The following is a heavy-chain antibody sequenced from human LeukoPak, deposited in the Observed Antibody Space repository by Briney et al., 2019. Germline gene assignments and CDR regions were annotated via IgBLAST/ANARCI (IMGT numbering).Heavy chain of an antibody. CDR3: AKRSCSGGSCSFDY. CDR2: IKSDGTGI. V-gene: IGHV3-74*01. J-gene: IGHJ4*02. D-gene: IGHD2-15*01. Sequence: PGGSLRLSCTTSGFTFSNYWMYWVRQAPGKGLVWVSRIKSDGTGITYADSVKGRFTISRDNSKNTLYLQMNSLRAEDTAVYYCAKRSCSGGSCSFDYWGQGTLVTVSS. CDR1: GFTFSNYW.